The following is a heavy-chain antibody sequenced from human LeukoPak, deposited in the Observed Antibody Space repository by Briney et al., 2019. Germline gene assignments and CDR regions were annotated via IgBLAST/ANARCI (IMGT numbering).Heavy chain of an antibody. V-gene: IGHV3-30*04. J-gene: IGHJ6*03. D-gene: IGHD2-2*01. CDR1: GFSFSTHA. Sequence: PGRSLRLSCSASGFSFSTHAMHWVRQAPGKGLEWVAVISYDGRNIYYADSVKGRFTVSRDNSKKTLSLQMNSLRAEDTAVYYCAKEGVPAAVARATKPAVNRLYYMDVWGKGTTVTVSS. CDR2: ISYDGRNI. CDR3: AKEGVPAAVARATKPAVNRLYYMDV.